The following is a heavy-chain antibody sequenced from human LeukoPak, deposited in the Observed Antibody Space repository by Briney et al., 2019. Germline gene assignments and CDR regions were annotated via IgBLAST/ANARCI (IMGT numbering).Heavy chain of an antibody. Sequence: PGGSLRLSCAASGFTFSSYWMSWVRQAPGKGLEWVAIIKQDGSEKYYVDSVKGRFTISRDNAKNSLYLQMNSLRAEDSAVYYCARVDSSGYFDYWGQGTLVTVSS. J-gene: IGHJ4*02. CDR3: ARVDSSGYFDY. D-gene: IGHD3-22*01. CDR1: GFTFSSYW. CDR2: IKQDGSEK. V-gene: IGHV3-7*01.